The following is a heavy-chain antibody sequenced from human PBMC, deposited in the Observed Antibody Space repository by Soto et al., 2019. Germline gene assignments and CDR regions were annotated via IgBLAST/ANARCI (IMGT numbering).Heavy chain of an antibody. CDR2: IYNSGST. D-gene: IGHD6-13*01. CDR1: GGSVSGGTHY. V-gene: IGHV4-61*01. Sequence: QAQLQESGPGPVKPSETLPLTCTVSGGSVSGGTHYWSWIRQPPGKGLEWIGYIYNSGSTNYNPSLKSRVTISVDTSKNQFSLKLSSVTAADTAVYYCARGYRTSWYWFDLWGRGTLVTVSS. CDR3: ARGYRTSWYWFDL. J-gene: IGHJ2*01.